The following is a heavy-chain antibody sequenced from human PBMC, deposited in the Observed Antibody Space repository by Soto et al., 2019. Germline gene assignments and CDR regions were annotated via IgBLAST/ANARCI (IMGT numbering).Heavy chain of an antibody. Sequence: QVQLQESGPGLVKPSQTLSLTCTVSGGSISSGGYYWSWIRQHPGKGLEWIGYIYYSGSTYYNPSLNIRVTISVDTSKNQFSLKLSSVAAAYTAVYYCASPQLVGGAFDIWGQGTMVTVSS. V-gene: IGHV4-31*03. CDR1: GGSISSGGYY. D-gene: IGHD6-13*01. J-gene: IGHJ3*02. CDR3: ASPQLVGGAFDI. CDR2: IYYSGST.